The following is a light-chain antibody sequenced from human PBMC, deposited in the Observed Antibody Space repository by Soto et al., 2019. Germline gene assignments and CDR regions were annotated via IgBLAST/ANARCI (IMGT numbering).Light chain of an antibody. CDR2: DVS. J-gene: IGLJ2*01. V-gene: IGLV2-14*03. Sequence: QSVLTQPASVSGSPGQSITISCTGTSSDVGGYNYVSWYQHHPGKAPKLMIYDVSNRPSGVSNRFSGSKSGNTASLTISGLQAEDEADYYCKSFKTSSTLVFGGGTKLTVL. CDR1: SSDVGGYNY. CDR3: KSFKTSSTLV.